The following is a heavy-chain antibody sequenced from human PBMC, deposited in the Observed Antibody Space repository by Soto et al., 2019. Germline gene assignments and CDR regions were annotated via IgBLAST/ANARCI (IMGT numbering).Heavy chain of an antibody. CDR2: ISAYNGDT. V-gene: IGHV1-18*01. J-gene: IGHJ6*02. D-gene: IGHD1-26*01. Sequence: ASVKVSCKASGYTFTTYGINWVRRAPGQGLEWMGWISAYNGDTNYAQKLQGRVTMTTDTSTSTAYMELRSLRSDDTALYYCGRLLLPATIVGPTTSTNYYAMDVWGQGTTVTVSS. CDR1: GYTFTTYG. CDR3: GRLLLPATIVGPTTSTNYYAMDV.